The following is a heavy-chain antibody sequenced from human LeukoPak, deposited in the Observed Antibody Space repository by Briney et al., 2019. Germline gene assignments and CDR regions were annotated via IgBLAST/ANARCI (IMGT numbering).Heavy chain of an antibody. CDR3: ARDEYYGSGRRVLDAFDI. CDR1: GFTFSSYA. CDR2: ISYDGSNK. D-gene: IGHD3-10*01. J-gene: IGHJ3*02. V-gene: IGHV3-30*04. Sequence: GGSLRLSCAASGFTFSSYAMHWVRQAPGKGLEWVAVISYDGSNKYYADSVKGRFTISRDNSKNTLYLQMNSLRAEDTAVYYCARDEYYGSGRRVLDAFDIWGQGTWSPSLQ.